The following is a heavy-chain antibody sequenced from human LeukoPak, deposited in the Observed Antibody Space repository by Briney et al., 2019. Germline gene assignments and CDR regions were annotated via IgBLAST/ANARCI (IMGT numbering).Heavy chain of an antibody. CDR3: ARDPGTYYYGMDV. V-gene: IGHV1-2*04. CDR2: INPNSGGT. J-gene: IGHJ6*02. CDR1: GYTFTGYY. Sequence: GASVKVSCKASGYTFTGYYMHWVRQAPGQGLGWMGWINPNSGGTNYAQKFQGWVTMTRDTSISTAYMELSRLRSDDTAVYYCARDPGTYYYGMDVWGQGTTVTVSS. D-gene: IGHD1-26*01.